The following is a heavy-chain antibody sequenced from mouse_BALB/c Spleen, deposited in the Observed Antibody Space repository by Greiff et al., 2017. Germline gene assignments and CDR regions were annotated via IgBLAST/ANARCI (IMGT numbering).Heavy chain of an antibody. D-gene: IGHD3-3*01. Sequence: QVQLQQSGAELARPGASVKLSCKASGYTFTSYWMQWVKQRPGQGLEWIGAIYPGDGDTRYTQKFKGKATLTADKSSSTAYMQLSSLASEDSAVYYCARNGGPGYFDYWGQGTTLTVSS. CDR2: IYPGDGDT. J-gene: IGHJ2*01. CDR3: ARNGGPGYFDY. CDR1: GYTFTSYW. V-gene: IGHV1-87*01.